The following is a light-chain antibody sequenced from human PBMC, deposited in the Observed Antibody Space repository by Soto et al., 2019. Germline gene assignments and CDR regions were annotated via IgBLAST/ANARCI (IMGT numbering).Light chain of an antibody. Sequence: QSVLTQPPSASGTPGQRVTISCSGSSSNIGSNAVNWYQQLPGAAPKLLIYSTNQRPSGVPDRFSGSKSGTSASLAISGLRSEDEADYYCAAWDDSLNGLFGGGTKVTVL. V-gene: IGLV1-44*01. CDR1: SSNIGSNA. CDR3: AAWDDSLNGL. J-gene: IGLJ2*01. CDR2: STN.